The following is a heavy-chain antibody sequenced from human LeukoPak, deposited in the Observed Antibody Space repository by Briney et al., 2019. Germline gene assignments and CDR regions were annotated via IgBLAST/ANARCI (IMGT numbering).Heavy chain of an antibody. D-gene: IGHD2-2*01. J-gene: IGHJ4*02. V-gene: IGHV5-51*01. CDR2: IYPGDSDT. CDR3: ARQLCSSTSCYDDY. CDR1: GYSFTSYW. Sequence: GESLKISCKGSGYSFTSYWIGWVRQMPGKGLELMGIIYPGDSDTRYSPSFQSQVTISADKSISTAYLQWSSLKASDTAMYYCARQLCSSTSCYDDYWGQGTLVTVSS.